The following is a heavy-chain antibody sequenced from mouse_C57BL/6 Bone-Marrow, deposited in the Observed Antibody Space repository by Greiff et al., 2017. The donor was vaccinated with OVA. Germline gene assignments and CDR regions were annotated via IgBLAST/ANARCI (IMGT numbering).Heavy chain of an antibody. V-gene: IGHV2-6*01. CDR3: ARGHYGSPFAY. CDR2: IWGVGST. J-gene: IGHJ3*01. Sequence: QVQLQQSGPGLVAPSQSLSITCTVSGFSLTSYGVDWVRQSPGQGLEWLGVIWGVGSTNYNSALKSRLSISKDNSKSQVFLKMNSLQTDDTARYYCARGHYGSPFAYWGQGTLVTVSA. CDR1: GFSLTSYG. D-gene: IGHD1-1*01.